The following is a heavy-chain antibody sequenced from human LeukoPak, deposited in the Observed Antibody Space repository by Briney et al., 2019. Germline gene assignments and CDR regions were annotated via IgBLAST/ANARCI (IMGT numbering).Heavy chain of an antibody. J-gene: IGHJ3*02. Sequence: ASVKVSCKASGGTFSSYAISWVRQAPGQGLEWMGGIIPIFGTANYAQKFQGRVTITADESTSTAHMELSSLRSEDTAVYYCARDLDSSGWYSSGAFDIWGQGTMVTVSS. CDR3: ARDLDSSGWYSSGAFDI. CDR1: GGTFSSYA. CDR2: IIPIFGTA. V-gene: IGHV1-69*13. D-gene: IGHD6-19*01.